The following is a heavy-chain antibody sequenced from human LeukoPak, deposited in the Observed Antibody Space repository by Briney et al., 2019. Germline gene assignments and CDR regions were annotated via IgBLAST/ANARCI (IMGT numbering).Heavy chain of an antibody. Sequence: PGGSLRLSCAASGFTFSSYAMSWVRQAPGRGLEWVSAISGSGGSTYYADSVKGRFTISRDNSKNTLYLQMNSLRAEDTAVYYCAKDRGMYYYDSSGHADYWGQGTLVTVSS. CDR2: ISGSGGST. V-gene: IGHV3-23*01. D-gene: IGHD3-22*01. CDR1: GFTFSSYA. J-gene: IGHJ4*02. CDR3: AKDRGMYYYDSSGHADY.